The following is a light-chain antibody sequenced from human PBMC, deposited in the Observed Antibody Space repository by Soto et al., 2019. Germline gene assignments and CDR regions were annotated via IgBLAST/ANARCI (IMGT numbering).Light chain of an antibody. CDR3: GTWDDSLSAGV. J-gene: IGLJ2*01. Sequence: QSVLTQPPSVSAAPGQKVTISCSGSSFNIGSNSVSWYQQLPGTAPKLLIYDNNKRPSGIPDRFSGSKSGTSATLGITGLQTGDEADYYCGTWDDSLSAGVFGGGTKLTVL. V-gene: IGLV1-51*01. CDR2: DNN. CDR1: SFNIGSNS.